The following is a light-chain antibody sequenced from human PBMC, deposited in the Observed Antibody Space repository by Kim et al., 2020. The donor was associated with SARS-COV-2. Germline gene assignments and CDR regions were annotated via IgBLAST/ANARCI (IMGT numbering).Light chain of an antibody. V-gene: IGKV3-20*01. CDR3: QRYGSSPYT. Sequence: EIVLTQSPGTLSLSPEEGATLSCRASQSVSNNFLAWYQQKPGQTPRLLIFAASSRATGTPARFSGSGSGTDFTLTISRLETEDFAVYYCQRYGSSPYTFGQGTKLEI. J-gene: IGKJ2*01. CDR1: QSVSNNF. CDR2: AAS.